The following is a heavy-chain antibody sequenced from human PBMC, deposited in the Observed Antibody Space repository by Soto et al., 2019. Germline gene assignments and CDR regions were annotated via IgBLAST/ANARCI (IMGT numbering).Heavy chain of an antibody. V-gene: IGHV3-21*01. D-gene: IGHD3-10*01. J-gene: IGHJ6*02. CDR3: ARDGDYYGSGPIGGDYYYGMDV. CDR1: GFTFSSYS. Sequence: PGGSLRLSCAASGFTFSSYSMNWVRQAPGKGLEWVSSISSSSSYIYYADSVEGRFTISRDNAKNSLYLQMNSLRAEDTAVYYCARDGDYYGSGPIGGDYYYGMDVWGQGTTVTVSS. CDR2: ISSSSSYI.